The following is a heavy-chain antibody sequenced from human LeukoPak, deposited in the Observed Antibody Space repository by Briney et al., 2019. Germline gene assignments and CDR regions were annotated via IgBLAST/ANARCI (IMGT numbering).Heavy chain of an antibody. CDR2: IDSNSGTI. J-gene: IGHJ5*01. CDR3: ARVGRASSQDNWFES. Sequence: GRSLRLSCAAPGFTFSSYSMNWVRQAPGKGLEWVSYIDSNSGTIVYTASVEGRFTISRDNAKNSLYLQMNSLRDEDTAVYYCARVGRASSQDNWFESWGQGTLVTVSS. V-gene: IGHV3-48*02. CDR1: GFTFSSYS. D-gene: IGHD2-2*01.